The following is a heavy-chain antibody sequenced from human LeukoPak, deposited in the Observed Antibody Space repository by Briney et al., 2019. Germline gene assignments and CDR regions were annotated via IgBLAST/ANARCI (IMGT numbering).Heavy chain of an antibody. V-gene: IGHV3-74*01. J-gene: IGHJ5*02. Sequence: GGSLRLSCAASGFTFSSKWMHWVRQAPGKGLGWVSRINEDGSTTNYADSVKGRSTIFRDNAKNTLYQQMNSLRAEDTAVYYCARDQRTVAARRGRYNWFDPWGQGTLVTVSS. D-gene: IGHD6-6*01. CDR1: GFTFSSKW. CDR3: ARDQRTVAARRGRYNWFDP. CDR2: INEDGSTT.